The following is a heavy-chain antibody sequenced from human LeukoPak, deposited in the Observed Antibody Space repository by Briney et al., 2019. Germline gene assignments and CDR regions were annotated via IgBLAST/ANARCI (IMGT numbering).Heavy chain of an antibody. CDR2: IYSGGSR. CDR3: AGDSSGYGRFDY. J-gene: IGHJ4*02. Sequence: PGGSLRLFCAASGFTVSSNYMTWVRQAPGKGLECVTVIYSGGSRYYADSVKGRFAISRDSSKNTLYLQTNSLRAEDTAVYYCAGDSSGYGRFDYWGQGTLVTVSS. D-gene: IGHD3-22*01. CDR1: GFTVSSNY. V-gene: IGHV3-53*01.